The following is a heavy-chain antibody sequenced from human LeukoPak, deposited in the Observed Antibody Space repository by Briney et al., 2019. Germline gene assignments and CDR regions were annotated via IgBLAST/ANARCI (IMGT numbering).Heavy chain of an antibody. V-gene: IGHV3-23*01. CDR3: AKAGHYGSGSYYSDY. Sequence: GGSPRLSCAASGFTVSSNYMSWVRQAPGRGLEWLSTISGSGTTTYYVDSVKGRFTVSRDNSKNTLYLQMSSLRAGDTAVYYCAKAGHYGSGSYYSDYWGRGTLVTVSP. CDR1: GFTVSSNY. J-gene: IGHJ4*02. CDR2: ISGSGTTT. D-gene: IGHD3-10*01.